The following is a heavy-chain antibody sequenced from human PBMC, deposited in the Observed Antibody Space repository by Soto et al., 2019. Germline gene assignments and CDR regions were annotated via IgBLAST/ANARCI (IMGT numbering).Heavy chain of an antibody. V-gene: IGHV1-69*13. CDR1: GGTFSSYA. J-gene: IGHJ6*02. D-gene: IGHD4-4*01. CDR3: ASGVGRDGYSYYYYGMDV. CDR2: IIPIFGAA. Sequence: SVEVSCRXSGGTFSSYAISWVRQAPGQGLEWMGGIIPIFGAANYAQKFQGRVTITADESTSTAYMELSSLRSEDTAVYYCASGVGRDGYSYYYYGMDVWGQGTTVTVSS.